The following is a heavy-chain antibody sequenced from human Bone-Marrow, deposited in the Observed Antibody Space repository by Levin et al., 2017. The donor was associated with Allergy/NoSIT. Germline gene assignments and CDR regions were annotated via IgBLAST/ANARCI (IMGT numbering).Heavy chain of an antibody. CDR2: ISYDGSNK. CDR1: GFTFSSYA. V-gene: IGHV3-30-3*01. CDR3: ARDDCSSTSCYVIMYYFDY. J-gene: IGHJ4*02. Sequence: GESLKISCAASGFTFSSYAMHWVRQAPGKGLEWVAVISYDGSNKYYADSVKGRFTISRDNSKNTLYLQMNSLRAEDTAVYYCARDDCSSTSCYVIMYYFDYWGQGTLVTVSS. D-gene: IGHD2-2*01.